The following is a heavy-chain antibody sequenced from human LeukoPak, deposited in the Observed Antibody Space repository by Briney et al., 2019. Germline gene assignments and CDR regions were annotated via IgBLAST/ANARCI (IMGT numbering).Heavy chain of an antibody. J-gene: IGHJ5*02. Sequence: ASVKVSCKVSGYTLTELSMHWVRQAPGKGLEWMGGFDPEDGETIYAQKFQGRVTMTEDTSTDTAYMELSSLRSEDTAVYYCARGLPAAIRYNWFDPWGQGTLVTVSS. V-gene: IGHV1-24*01. CDR2: FDPEDGET. CDR1: GYTLTELS. D-gene: IGHD2-2*02. CDR3: ARGLPAAIRYNWFDP.